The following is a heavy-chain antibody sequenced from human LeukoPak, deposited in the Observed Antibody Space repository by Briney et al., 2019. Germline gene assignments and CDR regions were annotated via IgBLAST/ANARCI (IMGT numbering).Heavy chain of an antibody. CDR2: ISVSGNT. V-gene: IGHV3-23*01. D-gene: IGHD2-21*01. J-gene: IGHJ4*02. Sequence: QSGGSLRLSCAASGFTLSSYAMSWVRQAPGKGLEWVSVISVSGNTYHADSVKGRFTISRDSSKNTLYLQMNRLRAEDAAVYYCAKAPVTTCSGAYCYPFDYWGQGTLVTVSS. CDR3: AKAPVTTCSGAYCYPFDY. CDR1: GFTLSSYA.